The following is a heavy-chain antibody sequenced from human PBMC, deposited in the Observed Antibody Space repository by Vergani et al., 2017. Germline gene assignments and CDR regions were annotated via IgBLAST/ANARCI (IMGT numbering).Heavy chain of an antibody. CDR3: ARGVRTGTTHKHYYYYDMDV. J-gene: IGHJ6*03. D-gene: IGHD1-1*01. Sequence: QVQLVQSGAEVKKPGASVKVSCKASGYTFTSYDINWVRQATGQGLEWMGWMNPNSGNTGYAQKFQGRVTMTRNTSISTAYMELSSLRSEDTAVYYCARGVRTGTTHKHYYYYDMDVWGKGTTVTVSS. CDR1: GYTFTSYD. CDR2: MNPNSGNT. V-gene: IGHV1-8*01.